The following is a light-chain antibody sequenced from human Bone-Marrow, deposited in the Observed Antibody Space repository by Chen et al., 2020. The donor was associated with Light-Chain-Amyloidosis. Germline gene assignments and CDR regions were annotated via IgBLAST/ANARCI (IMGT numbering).Light chain of an antibody. CDR2: KAS. CDR3: QQYGDYTT. V-gene: IGKV1-5*03. J-gene: IGKJ1*01. CDR1: QSINSW. Sequence: DIQMTQSPSTLSASVGDRVAITCRASQSINSWLAWYQQKPGNAPKLLIHKASTLQSGVPSRFSGSGSGTEFTLTISSLQPDDFATYYCQQYGDYTTFGQGTKVEVK.